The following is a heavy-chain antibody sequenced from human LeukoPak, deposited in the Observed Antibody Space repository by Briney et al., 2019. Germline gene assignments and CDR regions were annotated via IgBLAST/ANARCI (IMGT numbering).Heavy chain of an antibody. CDR2: IIPILGIA. V-gene: IGHV1-69*04. CDR3: ARDLLNDPPEYSSGWYLLI. CDR1: GGTFSSYA. Sequence: SVKVSCKASGGTFSSYAISWVRQAPGQGLEWMGRIIPILGIANYAQKFQGRVTITADKSTSTAYMELSSLRSEDTAVYYCARDLLNDPPEYSSGWYLLIWGQGTLVTVSS. D-gene: IGHD6-19*01. J-gene: IGHJ4*02.